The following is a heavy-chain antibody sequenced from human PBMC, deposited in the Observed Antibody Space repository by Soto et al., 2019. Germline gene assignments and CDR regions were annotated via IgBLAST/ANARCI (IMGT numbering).Heavy chain of an antibody. Sequence: SVKVSCKASGFTFTSSAVQWVRQARGQRLEWMGWIVVDSGNTNYAQKLQDRVTMTTDTSTSTAYMELRSLRSDDTAVYYCARDCSSTSCYAGAGYYYYMDVWGKGTTVTVSS. D-gene: IGHD2-2*01. V-gene: IGHV1-58*01. CDR2: IVVDSGNT. CDR1: GFTFTSSA. CDR3: ARDCSSTSCYAGAGYYYYMDV. J-gene: IGHJ6*03.